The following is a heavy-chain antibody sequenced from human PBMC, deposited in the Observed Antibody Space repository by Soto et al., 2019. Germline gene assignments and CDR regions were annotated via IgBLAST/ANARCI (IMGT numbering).Heavy chain of an antibody. CDR1: VFGARINFYY. J-gene: IGHJ5*02. Sequence: LSLPXTVSVFGARINFYYWGCCRQPPWKGLEWIGSMSYTTTAYYNPSLRSRVLISVDTSKNQFSLRMNSVTAADTAVYYCVRHGRDGVKIYGVAEYNFVPWGQATLLTLSS. D-gene: IGHD3-3*01. V-gene: IGHV4-39*01. CDR2: MSYTTTA. CDR3: VRHGRDGVKIYGVAEYNFVP.